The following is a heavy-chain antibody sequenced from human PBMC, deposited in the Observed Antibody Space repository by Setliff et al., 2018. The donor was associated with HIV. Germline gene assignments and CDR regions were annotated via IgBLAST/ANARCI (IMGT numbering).Heavy chain of an antibody. Sequence: GSLRLSCAASGFTFSNFAMAWVRQAPGKGLEWVSGISRTGGSTYYAHSVRGRFTISGDNSNNTLYLQMNSLRADDTATYYCAKDEFSPLRSDSWGLGILVTVSS. CDR2: ISRTGGST. CDR3: AKDEFSPLRSDS. D-gene: IGHD3-10*01. V-gene: IGHV3-23*01. J-gene: IGHJ4*02. CDR1: GFTFSNFA.